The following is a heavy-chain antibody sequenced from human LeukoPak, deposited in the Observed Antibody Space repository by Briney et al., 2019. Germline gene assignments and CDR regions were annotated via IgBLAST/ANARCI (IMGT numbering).Heavy chain of an antibody. CDR2: ISSSSSYI. V-gene: IGHV3-21*01. CDR1: GFTFSSYS. D-gene: IGHD5-24*01. J-gene: IGHJ5*02. CDR3: ARSRRDGYNFRWFDP. Sequence: GGSLRLSCAASGFTFSSYSMNWVRQAPGKGLEWVSSISSSSSYISYADSVKGRFTISRDNDNNSLYLQMNSLRAEDTAVYYCARSRRDGYNFRWFDPWGQGTLVTVSS.